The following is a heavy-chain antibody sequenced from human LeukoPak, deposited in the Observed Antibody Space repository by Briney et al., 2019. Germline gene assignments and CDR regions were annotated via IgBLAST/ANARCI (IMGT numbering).Heavy chain of an antibody. D-gene: IGHD2-2*01. CDR3: ARGQTRQYQLLSDY. V-gene: IGHV1-2*02. CDR2: INPNSGGT. Sequence: ASVKVSCKASGYTFTDYYIHWVRQAPGQGLEWMGWINPNSGGTNYAQKFQGRVTMTRDTSISTAYMELSRLRSDDTAVYYCARGQTRQYQLLSDYWGQGTLVTVSS. CDR1: GYTFTDYY. J-gene: IGHJ4*02.